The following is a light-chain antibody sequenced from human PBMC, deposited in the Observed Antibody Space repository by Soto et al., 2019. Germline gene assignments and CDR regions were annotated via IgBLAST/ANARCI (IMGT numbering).Light chain of an antibody. Sequence: ETVLTQSPGTLSLSPGERATLSCRASQSVGGSFLAWYQQRPGQAPRLLIYHTSYRATGIPDRFSGSGSGTDFTLTISRLEPEDFAVYYCQQRSNWPRTFGQGTKV. CDR2: HTS. V-gene: IGKV3D-20*02. CDR3: QQRSNWPRT. CDR1: QSVGGSF. J-gene: IGKJ1*01.